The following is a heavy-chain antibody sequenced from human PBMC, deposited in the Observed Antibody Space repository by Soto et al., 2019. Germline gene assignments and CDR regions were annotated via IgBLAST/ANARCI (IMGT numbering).Heavy chain of an antibody. CDR3: ARSIMITFGGVIVPPFDP. D-gene: IGHD3-16*02. CDR1: GGTFSSYA. Sequence: SVKVSCKASGGTFSSYAISWVRQPPGQGLEWMGGIIPIFGTANYAQKFQGRVTITADESTSTAYMELSSLRSEDTAVYYCARSIMITFGGVIVPPFDPWGQGTLVTVSS. CDR2: IIPIFGTA. J-gene: IGHJ5*02. V-gene: IGHV1-69*13.